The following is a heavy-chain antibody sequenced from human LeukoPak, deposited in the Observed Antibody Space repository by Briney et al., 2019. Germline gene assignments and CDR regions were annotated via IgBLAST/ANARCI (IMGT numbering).Heavy chain of an antibody. CDR3: AKDYPRGDSSSSLPPDF. CDR2: ISGSGGAP. V-gene: IGHV3-23*01. D-gene: IGHD2-2*01. CDR1: GFTFSSYA. Sequence: GGSLRLSCAASGFTFSSYAMSWVRQAPGEGLEWVSAISGSGGAPYYADSVKGRFTISRDNSKNTLYMQMNSLRAEDTAVYYCAKDYPRGDSSSSLPPDFWRQGTLVTVSS. J-gene: IGHJ4*02.